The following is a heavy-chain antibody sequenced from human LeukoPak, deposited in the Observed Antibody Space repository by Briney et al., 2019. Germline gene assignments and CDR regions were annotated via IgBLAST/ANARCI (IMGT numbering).Heavy chain of an antibody. CDR2: ISGSSVAI. V-gene: IGHV3-48*01. Sequence: GGSLRLSCEVSGFTFDSFGLSWVRQAPGKGPEWIAYISGSSVAIYYADSVKGRFTISRDNSKNTLYLQMNSLRAEDTAVYYCARAGLLWFGESPYYFDYWGQGTLVTVSS. CDR1: GFTFDSFG. J-gene: IGHJ4*02. CDR3: ARAGLLWFGESPYYFDY. D-gene: IGHD3-10*01.